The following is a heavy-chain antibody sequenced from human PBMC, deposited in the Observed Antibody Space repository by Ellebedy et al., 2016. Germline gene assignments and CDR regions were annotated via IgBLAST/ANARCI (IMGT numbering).Heavy chain of an antibody. Sequence: LSLTXAASGFTFSSYAMSWVRQAPGKGLEWVSAISGSGGSTYYADSVKGRFTISRDNSKNTLYLQMNSLRAEDTAVYYCVTRHNGAFDFWGQGTMVTVSS. CDR1: GFTFSSYA. D-gene: IGHD1-14*01. CDR3: VTRHNGAFDF. CDR2: ISGSGGST. J-gene: IGHJ3*01. V-gene: IGHV3-23*01.